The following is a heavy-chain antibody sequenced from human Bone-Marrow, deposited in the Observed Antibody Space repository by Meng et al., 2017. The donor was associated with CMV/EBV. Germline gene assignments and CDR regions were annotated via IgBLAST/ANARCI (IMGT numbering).Heavy chain of an antibody. Sequence: GESLKISCAAPGFTFSSYSMNWVRQAPGKGLEWVSSISSSSSYIYYADSVKGRFTISRDNAKNSLYLQMNSLRAEDTAVYYCARSMYYDFWSGYRGYFDLWGRGTLVTVSS. CDR1: GFTFSSYS. CDR2: ISSSSSYI. D-gene: IGHD3-3*01. V-gene: IGHV3-21*01. CDR3: ARSMYYDFWSGYRGYFDL. J-gene: IGHJ2*01.